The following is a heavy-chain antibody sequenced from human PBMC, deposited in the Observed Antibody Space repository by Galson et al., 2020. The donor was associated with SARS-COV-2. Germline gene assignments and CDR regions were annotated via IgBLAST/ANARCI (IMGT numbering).Heavy chain of an antibody. CDR3: ARGATVTTSTGRLVVEYLDY. CDR2: IWYDGSNK. V-gene: IGHV3-33*01. J-gene: IGHJ4*02. D-gene: IGHD4-17*01. CDR1: GFTFSNFG. Sequence: GGSLRLSCAVSGFTFSNFGMHWVRQAPGKGLEWVAVIWYDGSNKYYVDSVKGRFTISRDNSKNTLSLQRNSLRVEDTAVYYCARGATVTTSTGRLVVEYLDYWGQGTPVTVSS.